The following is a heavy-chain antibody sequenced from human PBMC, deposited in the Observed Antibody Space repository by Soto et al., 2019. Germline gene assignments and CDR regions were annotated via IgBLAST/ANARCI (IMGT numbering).Heavy chain of an antibody. V-gene: IGHV3-23*01. CDR1: GFTFSNYA. Sequence: GGSLRLYCAASGFTFSNYAMSWVRQAPGKGLEWVSVISGSGGTTYYADSVKGRFTVSRDNSRNTLYLQMNSLRAEDTAMYYCAKDLQSAAAAGPNWFDPWGQGTLVTVSS. CDR2: ISGSGGTT. D-gene: IGHD6-13*01. J-gene: IGHJ5*02. CDR3: AKDLQSAAAAGPNWFDP.